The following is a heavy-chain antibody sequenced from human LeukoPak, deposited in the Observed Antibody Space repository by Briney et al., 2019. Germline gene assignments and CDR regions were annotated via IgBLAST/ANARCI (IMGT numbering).Heavy chain of an antibody. V-gene: IGHV3-33*01. D-gene: IGHD3-3*01. J-gene: IGHJ6*02. Sequence: GGSLRLSCAASGFTFSSYGMHWVRQAPGKGLEWVAVIWYDGSNKYYADSVRGRFTISRDNSKNTVYLQMNSLRAEDTAVYYCARGSGSDFWSGYDYYYYGMDVWGQGTTVTVSS. CDR2: IWYDGSNK. CDR3: ARGSGSDFWSGYDYYYYGMDV. CDR1: GFTFSSYG.